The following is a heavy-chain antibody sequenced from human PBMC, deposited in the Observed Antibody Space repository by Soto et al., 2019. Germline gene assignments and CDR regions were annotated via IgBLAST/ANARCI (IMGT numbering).Heavy chain of an antibody. CDR1: GFTFSSYG. J-gene: IGHJ6*02. Sequence: QVQLVESGGGVVQPGRSLRLSCAASGFTFSSYGMHWVRQAPGKGLEWVAVIWYDGSNKYYADSVKGRFTISRDNSKNTLYLQMNSLRAEDTAVYYCARDPPYPFGELPGSYYYGMDVWGQGTTVTVSS. CDR2: IWYDGSNK. V-gene: IGHV3-33*01. D-gene: IGHD3-10*01. CDR3: ARDPPYPFGELPGSYYYGMDV.